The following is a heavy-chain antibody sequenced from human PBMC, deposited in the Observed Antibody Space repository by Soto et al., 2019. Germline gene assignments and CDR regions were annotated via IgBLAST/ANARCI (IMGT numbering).Heavy chain of an antibody. CDR2: ISGSGGST. Sequence: GGSLRLSCAASGFTFSSYAMSWVRQAPGKGLEWVSAISGSGGSTYYADSVKGRFTISRDNSKNTLYLQMNSLRAEDTAVYYCANELEYGSSSCWFDPWGQGTLVTVSS. CDR3: ANELEYGSSSCWFDP. CDR1: GFTFSSYA. D-gene: IGHD6-6*01. V-gene: IGHV3-23*01. J-gene: IGHJ5*02.